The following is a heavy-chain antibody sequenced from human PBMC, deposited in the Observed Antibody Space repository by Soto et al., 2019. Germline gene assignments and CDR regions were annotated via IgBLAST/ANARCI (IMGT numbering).Heavy chain of an antibody. Sequence: ASVKVSCKASGYAFSFGFSWVRQAPGHGLEWMGWISASDGSTNSAQKFRGRISLTTDTSTNTAYLDLLSLTSDDTAVYFCATYYFGSGSYYRFDNWGQGTLVTVSS. D-gene: IGHD3-10*01. J-gene: IGHJ4*02. V-gene: IGHV1-18*01. CDR2: ISASDGST. CDR1: GYAFSFG. CDR3: ATYYFGSGSYYRFDN.